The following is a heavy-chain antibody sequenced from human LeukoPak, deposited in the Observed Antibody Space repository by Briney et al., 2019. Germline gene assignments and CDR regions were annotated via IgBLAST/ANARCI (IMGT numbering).Heavy chain of an antibody. Sequence: ASVKVSCKASGYTFTGYYMHWVRQAPGQGLEWMGWINPNSGGTNYAQKFQGRVTMTRDTSISTAYMELSRLRSDDTAVYYCARGREYGLWFGEFDYWGQGTLVTVSS. V-gene: IGHV1-2*02. CDR2: INPNSGGT. D-gene: IGHD3-10*01. J-gene: IGHJ4*02. CDR1: GYTFTGYY. CDR3: ARGREYGLWFGEFDY.